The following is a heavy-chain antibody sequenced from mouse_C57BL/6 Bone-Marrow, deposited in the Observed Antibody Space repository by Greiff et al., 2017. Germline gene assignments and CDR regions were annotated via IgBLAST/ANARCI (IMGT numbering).Heavy chain of an antibody. CDR2: IDPENGDT. CDR3: TPLLYSY. V-gene: IGHV14-4*01. J-gene: IGHJ2*01. D-gene: IGHD1-1*01. Sequence: FQLQQSGAELVRPGASVKLSCTASGFNIKDDYMHWVKQRPEQGLEWIGWIDPENGDTEYASKFQGKATITADTSSNTAYLQLSSLTSEDTAVYYCTPLLYSYWGQGTTLTVSS. CDR1: GFNIKDDY.